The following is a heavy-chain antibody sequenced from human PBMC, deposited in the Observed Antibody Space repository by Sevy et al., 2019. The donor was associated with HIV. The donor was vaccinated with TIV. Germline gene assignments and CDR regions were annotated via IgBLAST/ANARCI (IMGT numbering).Heavy chain of an antibody. CDR3: ARTYAYGDFDY. D-gene: IGHD3-10*01. J-gene: IGHJ4*02. V-gene: IGHV3-7*01. Sequence: GGSLRLSCAASGFSFSSFWMSWVRQAPGKGLEWVASIRQDGSEKYYVDSVKGRFTISRVNARNSLYLQMNSLRAEDTAVYSCARTYAYGDFDYWGQGTLVTVSS. CDR1: GFSFSSFW. CDR2: IRQDGSEK.